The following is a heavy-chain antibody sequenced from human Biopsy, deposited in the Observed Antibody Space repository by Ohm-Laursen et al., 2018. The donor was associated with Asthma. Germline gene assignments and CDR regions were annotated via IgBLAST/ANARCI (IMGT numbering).Heavy chain of an antibody. V-gene: IGHV3-23*01. CDR3: AKDIGSREDY. D-gene: IGHD5-24*01. Sequence: SLRLSCSASGFTFGNFWMSWVRQAPRKGLEWVSAITRSAGRTDYADSVKGRFTISRDNSKNTLYLQMNSLRAEDTAVYYCAKDIGSREDYWGQGTLVTVSS. CDR1: GFTFGNFW. J-gene: IGHJ4*02. CDR2: ITRSAGRT.